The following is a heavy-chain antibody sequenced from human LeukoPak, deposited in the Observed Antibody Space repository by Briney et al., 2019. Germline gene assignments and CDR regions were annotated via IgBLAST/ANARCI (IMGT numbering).Heavy chain of an antibody. V-gene: IGHV3-73*01. Sequence: PGGSLRLSCAASGFTFSGSAMHWVRQASGKGLEWVGRIRSKANSYATAYAASVKGRFTISRDDSKNTAYLQMNSLKTEDTAVYYCTRTVDTAMDGPFDYWGQGTPVTVSS. D-gene: IGHD5-18*01. CDR2: IRSKANSYAT. CDR1: GFTFSGSA. J-gene: IGHJ4*02. CDR3: TRTVDTAMDGPFDY.